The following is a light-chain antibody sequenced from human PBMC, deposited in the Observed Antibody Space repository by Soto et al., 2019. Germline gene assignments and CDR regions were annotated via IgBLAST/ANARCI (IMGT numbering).Light chain of an antibody. J-gene: IGKJ5*01. CDR1: QSVGSTY. V-gene: IGKV3D-20*02. Sequence: EIVLTQSPGTLSLSPGERATLSCRASQSVGSTYLAWYQQKPGQAPRLLIYGASSRATGIPDRFSGSGSGADFTLTISRLEPEDFAVYYCQHRMNWPLTFGQGTRLEIK. CDR3: QHRMNWPLT. CDR2: GAS.